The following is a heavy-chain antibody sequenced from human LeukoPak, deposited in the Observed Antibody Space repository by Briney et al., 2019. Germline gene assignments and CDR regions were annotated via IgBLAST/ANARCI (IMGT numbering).Heavy chain of an antibody. Sequence: SETLSLTCTVSGVSISGYYWSWIRQPPGEGLEWIGYIYNSGNTNYNPSLKSRVTISVDTSTNQFSLKLTSVTAADTAVYYCARYRAFDIWGRGILVTVSS. V-gene: IGHV4-59*01. J-gene: IGHJ3*02. CDR1: GVSISGYY. D-gene: IGHD3-16*02. CDR2: IYNSGNT. CDR3: ARYRAFDI.